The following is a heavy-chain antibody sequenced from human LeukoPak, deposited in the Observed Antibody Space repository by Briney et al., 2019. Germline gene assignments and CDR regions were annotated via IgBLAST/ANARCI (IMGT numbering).Heavy chain of an antibody. CDR3: ARSWIQPNYYYYYYMDV. J-gene: IGHJ6*03. CDR1: SGSISSYY. V-gene: IGHV4-59*01. CDR2: IYYSGST. Sequence: SETLSLTCTVSSGSISSYYWSWIRQPPGKGLEWIGYIYYSGSTNYNPSLKSRVTISVDTSKNQFSLKLTSVTAADTAVYYCARSWIQPNYYYYYYMDVWGKGTTVTVSS. D-gene: IGHD5-18*01.